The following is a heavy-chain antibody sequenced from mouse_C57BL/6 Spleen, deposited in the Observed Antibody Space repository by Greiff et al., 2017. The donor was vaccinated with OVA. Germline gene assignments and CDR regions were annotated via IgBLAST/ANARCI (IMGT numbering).Heavy chain of an antibody. Sequence: VQLQQPGAELVKPGASVKMSCKASGYTFTSYWITWVKQRPGQGLEWIGDIYPGSGSTNYNEKLKSKATLTVDTSSSTAYMQLSSLTSEDSAVYYCARKDYGSHYAMDYWGQGTSVTVSS. CDR3: ARKDYGSHYAMDY. V-gene: IGHV1-55*01. J-gene: IGHJ4*01. CDR1: GYTFTSYW. D-gene: IGHD1-1*01. CDR2: IYPGSGST.